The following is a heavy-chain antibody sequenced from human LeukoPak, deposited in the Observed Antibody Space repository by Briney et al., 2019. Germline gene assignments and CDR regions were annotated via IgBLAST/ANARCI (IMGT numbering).Heavy chain of an antibody. CDR3: ARARYCSSTSCYPRWFDP. Sequence: GASVKVSCKASGYTFTSYDINWVRQATGQGLEGMGWMNPNSGNTGYAQKFQGRVTITRHTSISTAYMELSSLRSEDTAVYYCARARYCSSTSCYPRWFDPWGQGTLVTVSS. J-gene: IGHJ5*02. V-gene: IGHV1-8*03. D-gene: IGHD2-2*01. CDR2: MNPNSGNT. CDR1: GYTFTSYD.